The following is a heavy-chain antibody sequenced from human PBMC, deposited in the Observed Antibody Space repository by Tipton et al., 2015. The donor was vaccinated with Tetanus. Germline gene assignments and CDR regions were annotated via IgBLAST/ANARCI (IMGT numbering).Heavy chain of an antibody. V-gene: IGHV4-4*01. J-gene: IGHJ6*02. CDR2: IYYSGTT. Sequence: LSLTCDVSGGPVSSSNWWSRVRQAPGKGLEWIGEIYYSGTTNYNPSLKRRVTISTDKSKNQVSLRLNSVTAADTAVYFCARTPDYYFGMVVWGQGTTVTVSS. CDR3: ARTPDYYFGMVV. CDR1: GGPVSSSNW.